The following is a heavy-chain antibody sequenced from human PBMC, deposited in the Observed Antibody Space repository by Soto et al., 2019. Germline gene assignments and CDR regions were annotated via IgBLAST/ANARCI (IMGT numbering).Heavy chain of an antibody. CDR2: ISNTGNTI. D-gene: IGHD1-26*01. V-gene: IGHV3-11*01. Sequence: PGGSLRLSCAASGFTFSDYYMSWIRPAPGKGLEWVSYISNTGNTIYYADSMKGRFTISRDNAKNSLYLKMNSLRAEDTAVYYCATLFEAGATSDAWGQGTLVTVSS. CDR3: ATLFEAGATSDA. CDR1: GFTFSDYY. J-gene: IGHJ5*02.